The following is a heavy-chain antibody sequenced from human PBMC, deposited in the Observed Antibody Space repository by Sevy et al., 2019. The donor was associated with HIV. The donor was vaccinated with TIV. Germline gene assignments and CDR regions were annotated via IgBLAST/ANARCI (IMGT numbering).Heavy chain of an antibody. D-gene: IGHD3-22*01. CDR3: STTKGYYESSGDPFDY. CDR2: FDPEDGKR. V-gene: IGHV1-24*01. J-gene: IGHJ4*02. CDR1: GYTLTKLS. Sequence: ASVKVSCKVSGYTLTKLSMHWVRQVRGKGLEWMGSFDPEDGKRIYAQKFQGRFTMTEDTSTDTGYLDLNSLRSEDSAGYFCSTTKGYYESSGDPFDYWGQGTLVTVSS.